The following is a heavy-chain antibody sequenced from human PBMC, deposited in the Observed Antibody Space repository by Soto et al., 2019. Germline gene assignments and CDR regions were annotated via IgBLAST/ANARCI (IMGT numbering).Heavy chain of an antibody. CDR2: IIPIFGTA. CDR1: GGTFSSYA. Sequence: SVKVSCKASGGTFSSYAISWVRQAPGQGLEWMGGIIPIFGTANYAQKFQGRVTMTRNTSISTAYMELSSLRSEDTAVYYCARGYGTYSSGWYTIYYWGQGTLVTVSS. V-gene: IGHV1-69*05. CDR3: ARGYGTYSSGWYTIYY. J-gene: IGHJ4*02. D-gene: IGHD6-19*01.